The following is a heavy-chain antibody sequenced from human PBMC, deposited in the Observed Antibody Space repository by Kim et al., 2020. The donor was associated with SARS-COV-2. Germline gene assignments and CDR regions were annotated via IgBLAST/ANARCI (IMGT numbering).Heavy chain of an antibody. D-gene: IGHD2-15*01. V-gene: IGHV4-39*01. Sequence: SETLSLTCTVSGGSISSSSYYWGWIRQPPGKGLEWIGSIYYSGSTYYNPSLKSRVTISVDTSKNQFSLKLSSVTAADTAVYYCARQDIVVVVAATGWFDPWGQGTLVTVSS. CDR1: GGSISSSSYY. CDR2: IYYSGST. J-gene: IGHJ5*02. CDR3: ARQDIVVVVAATGWFDP.